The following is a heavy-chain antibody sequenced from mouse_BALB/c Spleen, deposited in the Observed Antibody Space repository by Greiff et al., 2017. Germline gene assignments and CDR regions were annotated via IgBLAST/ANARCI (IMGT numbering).Heavy chain of an antibody. CDR2: ISSGGST. J-gene: IGHJ1*01. D-gene: IGHD1-1*01. V-gene: IGHV5-6-5*01. Sequence: EVQLVESGGGLVKPGGSLKLSCAASGFTFSSYAMSWVRQTPEKRLEWVASISSGGSTYYPDSVKGRFTISRDNARNILYLQMSSLRSEDTAMYYCARGDMYGSSYYWYFDVWGAGTTVTVSS. CDR3: ARGDMYGSSYYWYFDV. CDR1: GFTFSSYA.